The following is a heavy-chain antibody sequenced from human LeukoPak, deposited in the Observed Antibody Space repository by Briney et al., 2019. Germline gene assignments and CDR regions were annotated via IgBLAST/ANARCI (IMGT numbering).Heavy chain of an antibody. D-gene: IGHD1-26*01. V-gene: IGHV4-59*01. CDR1: GGSISSYY. CDR3: ARGDIYSGSRGGFDY. Sequence: PSETLSLTCTVSGGSISSYYWSWIRQPPGKGLEWIGYIYYSGSTNYNPSLKSRVTISVDTSKNQFSLKLSSVTAADMAVYYCARGDIYSGSRGGFDYWGQGTLVTVSS. J-gene: IGHJ4*02. CDR2: IYYSGST.